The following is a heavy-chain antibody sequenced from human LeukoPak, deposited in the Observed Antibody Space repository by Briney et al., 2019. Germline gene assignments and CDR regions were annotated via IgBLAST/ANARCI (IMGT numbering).Heavy chain of an antibody. V-gene: IGHV4-39*07. Sequence: SETLSLTCTVSGGSISSSSYYWGWIRQPPGKGLEWIGSIYYSGSTYYNPSLKSRVTISVDTSKNQFSLKLSSVTAADTAVYYCARDNYDILTGYHYYYYMDVWGKGTTVTVSS. J-gene: IGHJ6*03. D-gene: IGHD3-9*01. CDR3: ARDNYDILTGYHYYYYMDV. CDR1: GGSISSSSYY. CDR2: IYYSGST.